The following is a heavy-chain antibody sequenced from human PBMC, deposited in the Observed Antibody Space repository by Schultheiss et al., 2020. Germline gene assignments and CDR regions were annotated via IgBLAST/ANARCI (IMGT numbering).Heavy chain of an antibody. V-gene: IGHV3-7*01. CDR3: AREVDGGYYYDSSGLYYFDY. CDR1: GFTFSSYW. CDR2: IKQDGSEK. D-gene: IGHD3-22*01. J-gene: IGHJ4*02. Sequence: GESLRLSCAASGFTFSSYWMSWVRQAPGKGLEWVANIKQDGSEKYYVDSVKGRFTISRDNAKNSLYLQMNSLRAEDTAVYYCAREVDGGYYYDSSGLYYFDYWGQGTLVTVSS.